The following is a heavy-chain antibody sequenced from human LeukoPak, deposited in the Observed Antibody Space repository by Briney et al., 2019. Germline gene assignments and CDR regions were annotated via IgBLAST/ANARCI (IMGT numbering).Heavy chain of an antibody. D-gene: IGHD2-2*01. CDR3: ARDLIVPAATGYYYYGMDV. Sequence: KPGGSLRLSCAASGFTFSSYSMNWVRQAPGKGLEWVSSISSSSSYIYYADSVKGRFIISRDNAKNSLYLQMNSLRAEDTAVYYCARDLIVPAATGYYYYGMDVWGQGTTVTVSS. CDR1: GFTFSSYS. CDR2: ISSSSSYI. J-gene: IGHJ6*02. V-gene: IGHV3-21*01.